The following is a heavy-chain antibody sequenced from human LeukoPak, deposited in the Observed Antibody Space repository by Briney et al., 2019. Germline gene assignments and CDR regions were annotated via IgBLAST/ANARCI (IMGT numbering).Heavy chain of an antibody. CDR1: GFTFSNAW. J-gene: IGHJ4*02. CDR2: IKSRTDGGTT. D-gene: IGHD2-8*01. CDR3: TRSSYTNSWFFY. Sequence: GGSLRLSCAASGFTFSNAWMSWVRQAPGKGLEWVGRIKSRTDGGTTDYAAPVKGRFTMSRDDSKNTLYLQMKSLKAEDTAVYYCTRSSYTNSWFFYWGQGSLVTVSS. V-gene: IGHV3-15*01.